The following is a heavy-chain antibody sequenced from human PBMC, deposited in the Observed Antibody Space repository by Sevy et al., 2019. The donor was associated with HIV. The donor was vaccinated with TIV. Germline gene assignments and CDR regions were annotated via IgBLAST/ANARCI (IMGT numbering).Heavy chain of an antibody. J-gene: IGHJ4*02. V-gene: IGHV3-30*02. CDR2: IRYDGSNK. CDR1: GFTFSAYG. Sequence: GGSLRLSCAASGFTFSAYGMHWVRQAPGKGLEGVAFIRYDGSNKFYADSVKGRFTISRDNSNNMMYLQMNSLRGEDTAVYYCATRWPPGYWGQGTLVTVSS. D-gene: IGHD6-13*01. CDR3: ATRWPPGY.